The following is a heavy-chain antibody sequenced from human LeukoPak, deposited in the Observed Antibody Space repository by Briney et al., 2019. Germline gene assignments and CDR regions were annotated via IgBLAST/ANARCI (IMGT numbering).Heavy chain of an antibody. D-gene: IGHD1-1*01. CDR1: GLTFSGSA. V-gene: IGHV3-73*01. Sequence: GGSLRLSCAASGLTFSGSAMHWVRQASGKGLEWVGRIRSKTNSYATSYAASVKGRFALSRDDSKNTAYLQMNSLKTEDTAVYYCTRYNVGFESWGQGTLVTVSS. CDR2: IRSKTNSYAT. J-gene: IGHJ4*02. CDR3: TRYNVGFES.